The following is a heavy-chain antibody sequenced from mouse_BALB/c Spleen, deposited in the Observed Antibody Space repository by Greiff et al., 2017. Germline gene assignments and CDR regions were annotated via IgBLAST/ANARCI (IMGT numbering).Heavy chain of an antibody. CDR1: GFAFSSYD. CDR2: ISSGGGST. CDR3: ARQAYRLTLFDY. V-gene: IGHV5-12-1*01. Sequence: EVQVVESGGGLVKPGGSLKLSCAASGFAFSSYDMSWVRQTPEKRLEWVAYISSGGGSTYYPDTVKGRFTISRDNAKNTLYLQMSSLKSEDTAMYYCARQAYRLTLFDYWGQGTTLTVSS. J-gene: IGHJ2*01. D-gene: IGHD2-14*01.